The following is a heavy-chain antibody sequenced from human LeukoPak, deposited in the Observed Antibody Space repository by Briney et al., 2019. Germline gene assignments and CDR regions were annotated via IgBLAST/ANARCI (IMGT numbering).Heavy chain of an antibody. D-gene: IGHD2-2*02. J-gene: IGHJ4*02. Sequence: ASVKVSCKASGGTFSSYAISWVRQAPGQGLEWMGRIIPILGIANYAQKFQGRVTITADKSTSTAYMELSSLRPEDTAVYYCAREKYPRAVNFDYWGQGTLVTVSS. CDR2: IIPILGIA. V-gene: IGHV1-69*04. CDR3: AREKYPRAVNFDY. CDR1: GGTFSSYA.